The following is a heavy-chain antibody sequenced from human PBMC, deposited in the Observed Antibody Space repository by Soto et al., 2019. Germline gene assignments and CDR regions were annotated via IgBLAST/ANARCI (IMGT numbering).Heavy chain of an antibody. CDR2: ISAYNGNT. D-gene: IGHD2-15*01. J-gene: IGHJ5*02. Sequence: QVQLVQSGAEVKKPGASVKVSCKASGYTFTSYGISWVRQAPGQGLGWMGWISAYNGNTNYAQKLQGRVTMSTDTSTSTAYMELRSLRSDDTAVYYCAREFGDCSGGSCHIRFDPWGQGTLVTVSS. CDR1: GYTFTSYG. V-gene: IGHV1-18*01. CDR3: AREFGDCSGGSCHIRFDP.